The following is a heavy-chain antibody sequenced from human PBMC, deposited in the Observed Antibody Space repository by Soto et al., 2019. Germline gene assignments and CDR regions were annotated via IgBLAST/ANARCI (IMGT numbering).Heavy chain of an antibody. CDR3: ARVQSVDYGGDEGY. CDR2: ISTYSGDT. J-gene: IGHJ4*02. CDR1: GYSFTSYG. V-gene: IGHV1-18*01. Sequence: VQLVQSGPEVKKPGASVRISCKTSGYSFTSYGFNWVRQAPGQGLEWMGWISTYSGDTKYAEKSRDLVTLTTDTSTKTSYMELRSRISDATDVFYCARVQSVDYGGDEGYWGQATLVTVSS. D-gene: IGHD4-17*01.